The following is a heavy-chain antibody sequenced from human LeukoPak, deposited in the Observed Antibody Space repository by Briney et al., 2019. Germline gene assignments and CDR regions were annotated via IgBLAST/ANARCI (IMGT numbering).Heavy chain of an antibody. CDR2: NYYSGST. Sequence: PSETLSLTCTVSGGSISSYYWSWIRQPPGKGLEWIGYNYYSGSTNYNPSLKSRVTISVDTSKNQFSLKLSSVTAADTAVYYCARVPYCSSTSCYEPYYGMDVWGQGTTVTVSS. V-gene: IGHV4-59*01. CDR3: ARVPYCSSTSCYEPYYGMDV. CDR1: GGSISSYY. D-gene: IGHD2-2*01. J-gene: IGHJ6*02.